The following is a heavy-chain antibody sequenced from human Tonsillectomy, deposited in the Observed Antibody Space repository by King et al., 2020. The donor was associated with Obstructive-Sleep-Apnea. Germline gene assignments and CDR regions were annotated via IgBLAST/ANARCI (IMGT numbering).Heavy chain of an antibody. D-gene: IGHD6-19*01. Sequence: HLQLQESGPGLVKPSETLSLTCTVSGGSISSSSYYWGWIRQPPGKGLEWIGSIFYTGSTYYNSSLKSRVTISVDTSKNQFSLKLRSVTAADTAVYYCARVDDNSGCFYFDYWGQGTLATVSS. CDR3: ARVDDNSGCFYFDY. J-gene: IGHJ4*02. CDR2: IFYTGST. CDR1: GGSISSSSYY. V-gene: IGHV4-39*07.